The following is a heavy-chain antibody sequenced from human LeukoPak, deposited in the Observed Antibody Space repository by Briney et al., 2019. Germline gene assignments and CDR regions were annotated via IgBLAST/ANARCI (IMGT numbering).Heavy chain of an antibody. CDR1: GFIFDDYA. Sequence: GGSLRLSCAVSGFIFDDYAMNWVRQRPGKGLEWVSLISWDGGSTYYADSVKGRFTISRDNSKNSLFLQMNSLGAEDTGLYFCAKDKAVSVAGSISEATLDHWGQGTLVTVSS. CDR2: ISWDGGST. D-gene: IGHD6-19*01. CDR3: AKDKAVSVAGSISEATLDH. J-gene: IGHJ4*02. V-gene: IGHV3-43D*03.